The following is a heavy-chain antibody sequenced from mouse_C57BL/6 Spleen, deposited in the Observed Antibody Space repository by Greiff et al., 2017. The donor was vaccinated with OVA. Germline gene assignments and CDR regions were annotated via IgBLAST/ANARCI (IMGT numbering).Heavy chain of an antibody. Sequence: VQLQQSGAELVKPGASVKLSCKASGYTFTEYTIHWVKQRSGQGLEWIGWFYPGSGSIKYNEKFKDKATLHADKSSSTVYMALSRLTSEDSAVYFCARREEGTAQATSLYAMGYWGQGTSVTVSS. J-gene: IGHJ4*01. CDR3: ARREEGTAQATSLYAMGY. CDR1: GYTFTEYT. CDR2: FYPGSGSI. D-gene: IGHD3-2*02. V-gene: IGHV1-62-2*01.